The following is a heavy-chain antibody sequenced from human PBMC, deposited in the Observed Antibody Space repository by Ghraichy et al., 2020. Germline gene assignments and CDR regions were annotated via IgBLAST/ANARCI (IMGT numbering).Heavy chain of an antibody. Sequence: LSLTCAASGFTFSSYAMTWVRQAPVTGLDWVSAISGSAGSAHYADSVKARFTISRDNSENTLFLQMNSLRPEDTAKYYCAKDMSYSSRWYLGSDYSGPGTIVNVFS. CDR3: AKDMSYSSRWYLGSDY. V-gene: IGHV3-23*01. D-gene: IGHD6-13*01. CDR2: ISGSAGSA. CDR1: GFTFSSYA. J-gene: IGHJ4*02.